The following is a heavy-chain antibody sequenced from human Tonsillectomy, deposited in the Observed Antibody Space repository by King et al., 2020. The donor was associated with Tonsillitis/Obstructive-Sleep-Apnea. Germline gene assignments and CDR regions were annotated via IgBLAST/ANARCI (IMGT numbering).Heavy chain of an antibody. CDR3: TTEFEYYGSGSHPVEVYYYDMDV. V-gene: IGHV3-15*01. Sequence: VQLVESGGGLVKPGGSLRLSCAASGFTFSNAWMSWVRQTPGKGLEWVGRIKSKTDGGTTDYAAPVKGRFTISRDDSKNTLYLQMNSLKTEDTAVYYCTTEFEYYGSGSHPVEVYYYDMDVWGKGTTVTVS. CDR1: GFTFSNAW. D-gene: IGHD3-10*01. J-gene: IGHJ6*03. CDR2: IKSKTDGGTT.